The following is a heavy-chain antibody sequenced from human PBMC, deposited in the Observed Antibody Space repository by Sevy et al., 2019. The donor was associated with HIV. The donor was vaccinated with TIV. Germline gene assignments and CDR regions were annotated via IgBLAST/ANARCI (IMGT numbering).Heavy chain of an antibody. CDR3: TTGAQFTAFDI. Sequence: GGSLRLSCAASGFTFSNAWMSWVRQAPGKGLEWVGRIKSKTDGGTTDYTAPVKGRFTISRDDSKNTLYLQINSLKTGDTAVYYCTTGAQFTAFDIWGQGTMVTVSS. J-gene: IGHJ3*02. CDR2: IKSKTDGGTT. CDR1: GFTFSNAW. V-gene: IGHV3-15*01.